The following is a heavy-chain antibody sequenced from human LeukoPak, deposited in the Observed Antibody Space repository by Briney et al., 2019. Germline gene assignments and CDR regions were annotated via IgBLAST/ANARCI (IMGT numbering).Heavy chain of an antibody. Sequence: ASVKASCKASGYTFTDYFMYWVRQAPGQGLEWMGRINPDAGDTNYAQTFQGRITMTRDTSISTAYMELSSLKSDDTAVYYCARLSTATRHWVAASDIWGQGTVVTVSS. D-gene: IGHD6-19*01. CDR1: GYTFTDYF. J-gene: IGHJ3*02. CDR2: INPDAGDT. CDR3: ARLSTATRHWVAASDI. V-gene: IGHV1-2*06.